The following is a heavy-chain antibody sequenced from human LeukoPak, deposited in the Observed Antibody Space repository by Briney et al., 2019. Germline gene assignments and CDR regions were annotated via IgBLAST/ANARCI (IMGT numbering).Heavy chain of an antibody. J-gene: IGHJ4*02. D-gene: IGHD3-22*01. CDR2: ISGSGGST. CDR1: GFTFSSYA. V-gene: IGHV3-23*01. CDR3: AKSENTMYYYDSSGYYGY. Sequence: PGGSLRLSCAASGFTFSSYAMSWVRQAPGKGLEWVSAISGSGGSTYYADSVKGRFTISRDNSKNTLYLQMNSLRAEDTAVYYCAKSENTMYYYDSSGYYGYWGQGTLVTVSS.